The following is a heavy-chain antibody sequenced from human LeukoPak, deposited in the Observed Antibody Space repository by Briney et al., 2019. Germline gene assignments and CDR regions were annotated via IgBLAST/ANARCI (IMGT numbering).Heavy chain of an antibody. D-gene: IGHD6-13*01. CDR1: GGSFSGYY. CDR3: ARGDSSSWYRYFDY. J-gene: IGHJ4*02. V-gene: IGHV4-34*01. Sequence: SETLSLTCAVYGGSFSGYYWSWIRQPPGKRLEWIGEINHSGSTNYNPSLKSRVTISVDTSKNQFSLKLSSVTAADTAVYYCARGDSSSWYRYFDYWGQGTLVTVSS. CDR2: INHSGST.